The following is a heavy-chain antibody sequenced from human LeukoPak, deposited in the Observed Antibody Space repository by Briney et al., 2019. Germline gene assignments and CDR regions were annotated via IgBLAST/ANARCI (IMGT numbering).Heavy chain of an antibody. Sequence: SETLSLTCTVSGASISGYYWDWIRQPPGKGLECIGSISYSGNTQYNPSLKGRVTISLDRSKNQISLEVNSVTAADTAVYYCARLERGFDFWGQGTLVTVSS. V-gene: IGHV4-59*01. J-gene: IGHJ4*02. CDR3: ARLERGFDF. CDR2: ISYSGNT. CDR1: GASISGYY.